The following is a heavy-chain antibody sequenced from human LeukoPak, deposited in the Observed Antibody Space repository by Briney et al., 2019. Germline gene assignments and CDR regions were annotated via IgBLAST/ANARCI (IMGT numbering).Heavy chain of an antibody. V-gene: IGHV4-59*02. Sequence: SETLSLTCTISGGSVSSFYWTWLRQSPEKRLEWIGYVCYNGMTNYNPSLKSRVTISIDTSKNQFSLKLSSVTAADTAVFYCARFTQYSGYADQWGQGTLVTVSS. J-gene: IGHJ4*02. CDR2: VCYNGMT. CDR1: GGSVSSFY. CDR3: ARFTQYSGYADQ. D-gene: IGHD5-12*01.